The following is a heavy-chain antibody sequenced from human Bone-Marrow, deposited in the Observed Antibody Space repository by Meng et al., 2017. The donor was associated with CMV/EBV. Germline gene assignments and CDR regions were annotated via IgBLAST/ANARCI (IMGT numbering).Heavy chain of an antibody. CDR1: GFTFSSYS. D-gene: IGHD2-21*01. V-gene: IGHV3-21*01. CDR3: ARDLEYCGGGCYLGYYYGMDV. CDR2: ISSSSSDI. Sequence: GGSLRLSCAASGFTFSSYSMNWVRQAPGKGLEWVSSISSSSSDIYYADSVKGRFTISRDNAKNSLYLQMNSLRAEDTAVYYCARDLEYCGGGCYLGYYYGMDVWGQGTTVTVSS. J-gene: IGHJ6*02.